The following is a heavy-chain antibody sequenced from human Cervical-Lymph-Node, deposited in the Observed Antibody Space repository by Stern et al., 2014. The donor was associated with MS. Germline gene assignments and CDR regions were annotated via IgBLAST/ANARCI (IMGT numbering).Heavy chain of an antibody. J-gene: IGHJ4*02. CDR3: ANQEIGYSYGPLQY. Sequence: VQLVESGGGLVQPGRSLRLSCAASGFTFGDYGMHWVRQAPGKGLEWVSRISWDRGSISYADSVKGRFTISRDNAKNSLYLQMNSLRAEDTALYYCANQEIGYSYGPLQYWGPGTLVTVSS. V-gene: IGHV3-9*01. CDR2: ISWDRGSI. D-gene: IGHD5-18*01. CDR1: GFTFGDYG.